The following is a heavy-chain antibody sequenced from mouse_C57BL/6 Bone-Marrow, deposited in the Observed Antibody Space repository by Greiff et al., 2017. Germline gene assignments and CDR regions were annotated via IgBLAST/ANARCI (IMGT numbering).Heavy chain of an antibody. CDR2: ISDGGSYT. V-gene: IGHV5-4*03. D-gene: IGHD2-1*01. Sequence: EVKLLESGGGLVKPGGSLKLSCAASGFTFSSYAMSWVRQTPEKRLEWVATISDGGSYTYYPDNVKGRFTISRDNAKNNLYLQMSHLKSEDTAMYYCARYCYYGNNPYYAMNYWGQGTSVTVS. CDR3: ARYCYYGNNPYYAMNY. CDR1: GFTFSSYA. J-gene: IGHJ4*01.